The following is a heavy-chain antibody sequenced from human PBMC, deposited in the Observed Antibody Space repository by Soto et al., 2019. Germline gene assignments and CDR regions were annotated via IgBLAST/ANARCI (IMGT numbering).Heavy chain of an antibody. CDR2: IIPIFGTA. V-gene: IGHV1-69*13. D-gene: IGHD4-4*01. J-gene: IGHJ6*02. CDR3: AFYTVKHPYYYGMDV. Sequence: GASVKVSCKASGGTFSSYAISWVRQAPGQGLEWMGGIIPIFGTANYAQKFQGRVTITADESTSTAYMELSSLRSEDTAVYYCAFYTVKHPYYYGMDVWGQGTTVTVSS. CDR1: GGTFSSYA.